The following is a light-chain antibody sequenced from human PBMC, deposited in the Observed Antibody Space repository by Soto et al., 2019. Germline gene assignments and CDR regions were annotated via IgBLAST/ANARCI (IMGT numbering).Light chain of an antibody. J-gene: IGKJ1*01. Sequence: PASVSVSPGEGATLSCMASQTVNNNVAWYQLKDGQVPRLLIYGASTRATDIPARFSGSGSVTDFTLTISRLEPEDFAVYYCQQYGSSPWTFGQGTKVDIK. CDR3: QQYGSSPWT. CDR1: QTVNNN. CDR2: GAS. V-gene: IGKV3-20*01.